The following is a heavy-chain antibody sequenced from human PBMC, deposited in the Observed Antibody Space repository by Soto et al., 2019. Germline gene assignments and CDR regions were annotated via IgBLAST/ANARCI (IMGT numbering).Heavy chain of an antibody. CDR3: ARGLNYYDFWSGLTSRDYYYKDV. CDR1: GGSISSYY. CDR2: IYYSGST. J-gene: IGHJ6*03. V-gene: IGHV4-59*01. Sequence: SETLSLTCTVSGGSISSYYWSWIRQPPGKGLEWIGYIYYSGSTNYNPSLKSRVTISVDTSKNQFSLKLSSVTAADTAVYYCARGLNYYDFWSGLTSRDYYYKDVWGKGTTVTVSS. D-gene: IGHD3-3*01.